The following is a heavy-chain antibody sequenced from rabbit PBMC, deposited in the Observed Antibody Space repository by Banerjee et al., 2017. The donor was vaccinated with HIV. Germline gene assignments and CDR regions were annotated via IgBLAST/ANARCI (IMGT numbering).Heavy chain of an antibody. D-gene: IGHD4-1*01. CDR3: ARDLAGAIGWNFYL. CDR1: GFSFSDRDV. Sequence: QEQLVESGGGLVQPEGSLTLTCKASGFSFSDRDVMCWARQAPGKGLEWIACINTATGKPVYATWAKGRFTISTTSSTTVTLQMTSLTAADTATYFCARDLAGAIGWNFYLWGPGTLVTVS. J-gene: IGHJ4*01. CDR2: INTATGKP. V-gene: IGHV1S45*01.